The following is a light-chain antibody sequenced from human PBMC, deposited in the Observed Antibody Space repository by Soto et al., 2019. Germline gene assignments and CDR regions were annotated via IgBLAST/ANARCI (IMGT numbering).Light chain of an antibody. V-gene: IGKV1-5*03. CDR1: HTISSW. CDR2: KAS. CDR3: QHYNSYSEA. J-gene: IGKJ1*01. Sequence: DIQMTQSPSTLSGSVVDSVTVTCRARHTISSWLAWYQQKPGKAPKLLIYKASTLKSGVPSRFSGSGSGTEFTLTISSLQPDDFATYYCQHYNSYSEAFGQGTKVDIK.